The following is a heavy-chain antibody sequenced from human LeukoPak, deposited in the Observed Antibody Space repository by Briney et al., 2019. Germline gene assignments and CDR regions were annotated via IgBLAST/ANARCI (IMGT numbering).Heavy chain of an antibody. J-gene: IGHJ4*02. CDR1: GYTFTSHD. Sequence: GASVKVSCKASGYTFTSHDINWVRQATGQGLEWMGWMNPNNGNAGYAQKFQGRVTITRNTSINTAYMELSSLRSEDTAVYYCARVFTAGYSSSWYQDYWGQGTLVTVSS. D-gene: IGHD6-13*01. CDR3: ARVFTAGYSSSWYQDY. CDR2: MNPNNGNA. V-gene: IGHV1-8*03.